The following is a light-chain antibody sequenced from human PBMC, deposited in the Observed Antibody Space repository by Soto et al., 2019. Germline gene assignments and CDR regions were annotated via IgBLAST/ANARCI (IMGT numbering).Light chain of an antibody. CDR1: QSIHTS. CDR3: QQRSNWIT. Sequence: VLTQSPATLSLSPWERATLSCRASQSIHTSLAWYQQKSGKPPRLVIYDSTLRANGVPDRFGGSRPGTEFTLTINSLEPEDFAVYYCQQRSNWITFGQGTRLEIK. V-gene: IGKV3D-11*02. CDR2: DST. J-gene: IGKJ5*01.